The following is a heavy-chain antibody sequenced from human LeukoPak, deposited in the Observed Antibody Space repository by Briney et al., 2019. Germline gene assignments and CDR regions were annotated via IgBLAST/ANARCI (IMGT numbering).Heavy chain of an antibody. D-gene: IGHD3-10*02. Sequence: SETLSLTCAVYGGSFSGYYWSWIRQPPGKGLEWIGEINHSGSTNYNPSLKSRVTISVDTSKNQFSLKLSSVTAADTAVYYCAELGITMIGGVWGKGTAVTISS. CDR1: GGSFSGYY. J-gene: IGHJ6*04. CDR3: AELGITMIGGV. V-gene: IGHV4-34*01. CDR2: INHSGST.